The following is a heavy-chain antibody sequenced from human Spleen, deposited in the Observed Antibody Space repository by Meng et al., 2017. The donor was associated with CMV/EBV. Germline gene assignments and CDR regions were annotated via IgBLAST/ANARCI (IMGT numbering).Heavy chain of an antibody. J-gene: IGHJ4*02. V-gene: IGHV4-39*07. CDR1: GGSITSPKYY. Sequence: LQLQESGPGLVKPSETLSLSCSVSGGSITSPKYYWGWIRQPPGKGLEWIGEINHSGSTNYNPSLKSRVTISVDTSKNQFSLKLSSVTAADTAVYYCARAAGSGWLFDYWGQGTLVTVSS. D-gene: IGHD6-19*01. CDR2: INHSGST. CDR3: ARAAGSGWLFDY.